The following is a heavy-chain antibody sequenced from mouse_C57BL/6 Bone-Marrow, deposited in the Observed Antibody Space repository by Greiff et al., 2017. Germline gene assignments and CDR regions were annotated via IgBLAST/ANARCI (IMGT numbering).Heavy chain of an antibody. CDR1: GFTFSSYG. D-gene: IGHD1-1*01. CDR3: ARRYYYGSSLGYFDV. J-gene: IGHJ1*03. Sequence: EVQLVESGGDLVKPGGSLKLSCAASGFTFSSYGMSWVRQTPDKRLEWVATISSGGSYTYYPGSVKGRFTISRDNAKNTLYLQMSSLKSEDPAMYYCARRYYYGSSLGYFDVWGTGTTVTVSS. CDR2: ISSGGSYT. V-gene: IGHV5-6*01.